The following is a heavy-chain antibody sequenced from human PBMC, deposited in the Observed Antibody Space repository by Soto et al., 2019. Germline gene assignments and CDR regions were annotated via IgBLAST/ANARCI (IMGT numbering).Heavy chain of an antibody. V-gene: IGHV4-59*01. D-gene: IGHD6-19*01. CDR2: IYYSGST. CDR1: GGSISSYY. J-gene: IGHJ2*01. Sequence: QVQLQESGPGLVKPSETLSLTCTVSGGSISSYYWSWIRQPPGKGLEWIGYIYYSGSTNYNPSLKSRVTISVDTSKNQFSLKLSSVTAADTAVYYCASGSAGYWYFDLWGRGTLVTVSS. CDR3: ASGSAGYWYFDL.